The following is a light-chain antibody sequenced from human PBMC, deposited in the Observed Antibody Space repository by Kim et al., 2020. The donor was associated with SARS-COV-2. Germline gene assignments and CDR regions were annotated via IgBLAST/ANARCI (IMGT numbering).Light chain of an antibody. Sequence: KTISCTGTSSDVGGYNYVSWYQQHPGKAPKLMIYDVSNRPSGVSNRFSGSKSGNTASLTISGLQAEDEADYYCSSYTSSSTLGVVFGGGTQLTVL. V-gene: IGLV2-14*03. CDR2: DVS. CDR3: SSYTSSSTLGVV. J-gene: IGLJ2*01. CDR1: SSDVGGYNY.